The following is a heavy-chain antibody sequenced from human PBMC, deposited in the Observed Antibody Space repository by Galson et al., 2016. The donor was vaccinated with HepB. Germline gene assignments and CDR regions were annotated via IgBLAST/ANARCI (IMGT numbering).Heavy chain of an antibody. Sequence: QSGAEVKKPGESLKISCQGSGYSFSNYWIGWVRQMPGKGLEWMGIIYPGKSDTRYNPSFQGQVTISADASISAAYLQWSVLKASDTATYYCARLSTYYYDTHAYYGGYYFDSWGQGTLVSVSS. CDR1: GYSFSNYW. D-gene: IGHD3-22*01. CDR3: ARLSTYYYDTHAYYGGYYFDS. J-gene: IGHJ4*02. V-gene: IGHV5-51*01. CDR2: IYPGKSDT.